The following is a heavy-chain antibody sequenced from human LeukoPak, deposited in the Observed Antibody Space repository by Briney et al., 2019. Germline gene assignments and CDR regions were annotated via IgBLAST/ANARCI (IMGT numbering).Heavy chain of an antibody. CDR1: GFTFSSYG. V-gene: IGHV3-30*02. CDR2: IRNDGSNE. Sequence: PRGSLRLSCAAAGFTFSSYGMQWVRQAPGSGLEWVTFIRNDGSNEYYADSVKGRFTISRDNSKNTLYLQMNSLRTKDTAVYFCARAGSFGGDDYWGQGTLVTVSS. D-gene: IGHD1-26*01. J-gene: IGHJ4*02. CDR3: ARAGSFGGDDY.